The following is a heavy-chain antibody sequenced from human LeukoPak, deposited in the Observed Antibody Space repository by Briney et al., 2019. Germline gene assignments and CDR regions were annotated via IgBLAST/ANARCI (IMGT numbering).Heavy chain of an antibody. CDR3: ARERTDMGPDY. Sequence: GGSLRLSCAASGFTFSSYSMNWVRQAPGKGLEWVSFVCNNSSYIYYADSVKGRFTISRDNAKNTLYLQMNSLRAEDTAVYYCARERTDMGPDYWGQGTLVTVSS. D-gene: IGHD3-9*01. V-gene: IGHV3-21*01. CDR2: VCNNSSYI. J-gene: IGHJ4*02. CDR1: GFTFSSYS.